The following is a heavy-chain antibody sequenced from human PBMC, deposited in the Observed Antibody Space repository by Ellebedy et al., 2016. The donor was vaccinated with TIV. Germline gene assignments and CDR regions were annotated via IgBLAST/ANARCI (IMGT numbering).Heavy chain of an antibody. CDR1: GFTFSSYA. V-gene: IGHV3-23*01. J-gene: IGHJ4*02. CDR2: ISGSGVST. D-gene: IGHD3-10*01. Sequence: GESLKISCAASGFTFSSYAMSWVRQAPGKGLEWVSAISGSGVSTYYADSVKGRFTISRDNSKNTLYLQMNSLRAEDTAVYYCAKDHLPEVIINNPPHLDYWGQGTLVTVSS. CDR3: AKDHLPEVIINNPPHLDY.